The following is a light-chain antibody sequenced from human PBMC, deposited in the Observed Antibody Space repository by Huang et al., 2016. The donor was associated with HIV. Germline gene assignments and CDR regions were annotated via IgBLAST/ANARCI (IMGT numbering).Light chain of an antibody. CDR1: QGISDY. Sequence: DIQMTQSPSTLSASVGDRVTITCRASQGISDYLAWYQQKPGEAPNLLIYKASSLEGGVRRRLGGSGGGGGGGGGGGSLQADDVATYYCQQYNNYPWTFGQGTWVEIK. CDR3: QQYNNYPWT. CDR2: KAS. J-gene: IGKJ1*01. V-gene: IGKV1-5*03.